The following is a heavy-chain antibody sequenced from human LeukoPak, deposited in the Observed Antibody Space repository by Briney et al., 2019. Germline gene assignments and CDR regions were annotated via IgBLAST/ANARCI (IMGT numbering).Heavy chain of an antibody. CDR3: ARAYWGSRKPPDAFDI. J-gene: IGHJ3*02. Sequence: PSETLSLTCAVCGGSFSGYYWSWLRQPPGKGLEWIGEINHSGSTNYNPSLKSRVTISVDTSKNQFSLKLSSVTAADTAVYYCARAYWGSRKPPDAFDIWGQGTMVAVSS. V-gene: IGHV4-34*01. CDR2: INHSGST. CDR1: GGSFSGYY. D-gene: IGHD7-27*01.